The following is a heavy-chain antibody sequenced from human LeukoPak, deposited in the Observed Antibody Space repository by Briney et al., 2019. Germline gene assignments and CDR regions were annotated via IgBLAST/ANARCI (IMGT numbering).Heavy chain of an antibody. D-gene: IGHD3-3*01. J-gene: IGHJ4*02. CDR1: GVSISSYY. V-gene: IGHV4-59*01. CDR2: IYYSGST. Sequence: SETLSLTCTVSGVSISSYYWSWIRQPPGKGLEWIGYIYYSGSTNYNPSLKSRVTISVDTSKNQFSLKLSSVTAADTAVYYCARTTYYDFWSGYPIFDYWGQGTLVTVSS. CDR3: ARTTYYDFWSGYPIFDY.